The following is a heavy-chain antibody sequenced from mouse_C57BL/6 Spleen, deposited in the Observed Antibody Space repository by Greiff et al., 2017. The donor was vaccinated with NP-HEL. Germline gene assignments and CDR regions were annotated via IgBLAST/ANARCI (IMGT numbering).Heavy chain of an antibody. J-gene: IGHJ3*01. CDR2: IDPSDSET. D-gene: IGHD1-1*01. Sequence: VQLQQSGAELVRPGSSVKLSCKASGYTFTSYWMQWVKQRPIQGLEWIGNIDPSDSETHYNQKFKDKATLTVDKSSSTAYMQLSSLTSEDSAVYSCAITTVVAPRFAYWGQGTLVTVSA. CDR3: AITTVVAPRFAY. CDR1: GYTFTSYW. V-gene: IGHV1-52*01.